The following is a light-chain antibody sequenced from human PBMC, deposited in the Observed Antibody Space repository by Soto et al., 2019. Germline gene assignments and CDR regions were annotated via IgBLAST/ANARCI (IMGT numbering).Light chain of an antibody. J-gene: IGKJ5*01. CDR1: QRVSSNY. Sequence: EIGLRQSPGTLSLSPGDRATLSCRASQRVSSNYLAWYQQRPGQAPRLLIYGASSRATGIPDRFSGSGSGTDFTLTITRLEPEDSAVYFCQQYTGPPTTFGQGTRLEIK. CDR2: GAS. V-gene: IGKV3-20*01. CDR3: QQYTGPPTT.